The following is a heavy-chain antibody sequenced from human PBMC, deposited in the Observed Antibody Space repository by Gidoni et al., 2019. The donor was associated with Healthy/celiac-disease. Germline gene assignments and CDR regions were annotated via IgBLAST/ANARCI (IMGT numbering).Heavy chain of an antibody. CDR2: IYYSGST. CDR1: GGSISSSSYY. D-gene: IGHD2-21*02. CDR3: ARSVVTYYFDY. J-gene: IGHJ4*02. Sequence: QLQLQESGPGLVQPSETLSLTCTVSGGSISSSSYYWGWIRQPPGKGLEWIGSIYYSGSTYYTPSLKSRVTISVDTSKNQFSLKLSSVTAADTAVYYCARSVVTYYFDYWGQGTLVTVSS. V-gene: IGHV4-39*01.